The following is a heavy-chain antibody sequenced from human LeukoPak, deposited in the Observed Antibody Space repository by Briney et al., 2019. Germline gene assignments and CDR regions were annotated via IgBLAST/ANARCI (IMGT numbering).Heavy chain of an antibody. V-gene: IGHV3-21*01. Sequence: GGSLRLSCAASGFTFSSYSMNWVRQAPGKGLEWVSFISSSSSYIYYADSMKGRFTISRDNAKNSLYLQMNILRAEDTAVYYCARVCSGITMIVVGDAFDIWGQGTMVTVSS. CDR1: GFTFSSYS. D-gene: IGHD3-22*01. CDR3: ARVCSGITMIVVGDAFDI. J-gene: IGHJ3*02. CDR2: ISSSSSYI.